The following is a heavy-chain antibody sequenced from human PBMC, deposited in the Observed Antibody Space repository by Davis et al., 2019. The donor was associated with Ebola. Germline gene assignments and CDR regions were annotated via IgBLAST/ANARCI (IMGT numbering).Heavy chain of an antibody. V-gene: IGHV1-18*04. Sequence: ASVKVSCKTSGYTFYNHDITWVRQAPGQGLEWVGWFSPHNGHTNYTQKLHDRLTMTSDTSTNTAYMALRSLTFADTAVYFCARRSFCGGDCYSWEFDYWGQGSLVIVSS. J-gene: IGHJ4*02. CDR2: FSPHNGHT. CDR3: ARRSFCGGDCYSWEFDY. CDR1: GYTFYNHD. D-gene: IGHD2-21*02.